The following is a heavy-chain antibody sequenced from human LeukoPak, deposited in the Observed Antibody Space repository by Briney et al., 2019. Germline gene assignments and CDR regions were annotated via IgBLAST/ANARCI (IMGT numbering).Heavy chain of an antibody. CDR3: ARHRWFGELIDRHFDY. Sequence: SETLSLTCTVSGGSISSYYWSWIRQPPGKGLEWIGYIYYSGSTNYNPSLKSRVTISVDTSKNQFSLKLSSVTAADTAVYYCARHRWFGELIDRHFDYWGQGTLVTVSS. CDR1: GGSISSYY. J-gene: IGHJ4*02. CDR2: IYYSGST. D-gene: IGHD3-10*01. V-gene: IGHV4-59*08.